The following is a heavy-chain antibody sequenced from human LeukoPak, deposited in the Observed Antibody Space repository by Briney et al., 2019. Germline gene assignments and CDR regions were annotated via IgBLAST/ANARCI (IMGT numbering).Heavy chain of an antibody. CDR2: IFYSGST. CDR1: GYSISSGNY. V-gene: IGHV4-38-2*02. Sequence: SETLSLTCSVSGYSISSGNYWGWIRLPPGKGLQWIGNIFYSGSTYYSPSLKSRVTISVDTSKNQFSLKLSSVTAADTAVYYCARGTPYYDYVWGSYRYTFYYYYMDVWGKGTTVTVSS. D-gene: IGHD3-16*02. J-gene: IGHJ6*03. CDR3: ARGTPYYDYVWGSYRYTFYYYYMDV.